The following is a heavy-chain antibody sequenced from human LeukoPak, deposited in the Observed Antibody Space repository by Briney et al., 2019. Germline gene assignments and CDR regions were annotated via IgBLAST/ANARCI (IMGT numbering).Heavy chain of an antibody. D-gene: IGHD6-13*01. CDR1: VFTFSSYS. CDR3: AKVIAAAGTRAFDI. J-gene: IGHJ3*02. V-gene: IGHV3-23*01. CDR2: ISGSGGST. Sequence: GGSLRLSCAASVFTFSSYSMNWVRQAPGKGLEWVSAISGSGGSTYYADSVKGRFTISRDNSKNTLYLQMNSLRAEDTAVYYCAKVIAAAGTRAFDIWGQGTMVTVSS.